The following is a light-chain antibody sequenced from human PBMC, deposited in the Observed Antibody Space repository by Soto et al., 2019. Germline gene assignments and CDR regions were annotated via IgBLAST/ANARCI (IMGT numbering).Light chain of an antibody. Sequence: EIVLTQSPGTLSLSPGERATLSCRASQSVSRNLAWYQQRPGQAPRLLISGASTRATGIAARFSGSGSGREFTLTISSLQSEDSALYYCQQYSNWPTFGQGTRLEIK. CDR1: QSVSRN. J-gene: IGKJ5*01. V-gene: IGKV3-15*01. CDR2: GAS. CDR3: QQYSNWPT.